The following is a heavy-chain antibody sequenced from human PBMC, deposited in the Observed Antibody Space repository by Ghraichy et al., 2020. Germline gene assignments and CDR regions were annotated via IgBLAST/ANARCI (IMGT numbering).Heavy chain of an antibody. D-gene: IGHD5-18*01. CDR1: GGSISSGGYY. V-gene: IGHV4-31*03. J-gene: IGHJ5*02. CDR3: ARDRVTNWFDP. CDR2: IYYSGST. Sequence: SETLSLTCTVSGGSISSGGYYWSWIRQHPGKGLEWIGYIYYSGSTYYNPSLKSRVTISVDTSKNQFSLKLSSVTAEDTAVYYCARDRVTNWFDPWGQGTLVTVSS.